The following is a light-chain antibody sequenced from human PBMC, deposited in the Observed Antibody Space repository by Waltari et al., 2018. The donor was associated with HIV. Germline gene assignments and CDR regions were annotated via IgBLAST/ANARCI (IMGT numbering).Light chain of an antibody. V-gene: IGLV2-8*01. Sequence: QSALTQPLSASGSPGQSVTISCTGTSSDAGGYNYVSWYQQHPGKAPTLMIYEVSKRPSGVPDRFSGSKSGNTASLTVSGLQAEDEADYYCSSYAGSNNLVFGGGTKLTVL. J-gene: IGLJ2*01. CDR1: SSDAGGYNY. CDR2: EVS. CDR3: SSYAGSNNLV.